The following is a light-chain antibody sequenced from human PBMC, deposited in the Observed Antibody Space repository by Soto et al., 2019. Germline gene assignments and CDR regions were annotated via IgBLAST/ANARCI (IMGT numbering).Light chain of an antibody. CDR3: QQRSNWPYT. CDR1: QSVSSY. Sequence: EIVLTQSPATLSLSPGERATISCRARQSVSSYLFWYQQKPGQTPRLLIYDASNRATGIPSRFSGSGSGTDFSLTISSLEPEELAVYYCQQRSNWPYTFGQGTKLEIK. V-gene: IGKV3-11*01. J-gene: IGKJ2*01. CDR2: DAS.